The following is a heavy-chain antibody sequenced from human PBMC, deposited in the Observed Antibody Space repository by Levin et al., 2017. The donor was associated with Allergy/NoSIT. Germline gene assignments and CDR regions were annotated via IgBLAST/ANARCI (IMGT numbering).Heavy chain of an antibody. J-gene: IGHJ4*02. CDR2: ISGSGSNT. Sequence: GGSLRLSCAASGFTFSSYVVSWVRQAPGKGLEWVSAISGSGSNTYYADSVKGRFTISRDNSKNTLFLQMNSLRVEDTAVYFCARRYNWNPIDYWGQGTLVTVSS. CDR3: ARRYNWNPIDY. CDR1: GFTFSSYV. V-gene: IGHV3-23*01. D-gene: IGHD1-20*01.